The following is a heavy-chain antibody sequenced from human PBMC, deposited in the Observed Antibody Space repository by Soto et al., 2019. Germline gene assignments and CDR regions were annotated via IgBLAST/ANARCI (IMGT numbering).Heavy chain of an antibody. CDR3: ARITTTVTTYYYYYYMDV. Sequence: ASVKVSWKVSGYTLTELSMHWVRQAPGKGLEWMGGFDPEDGETIYAQKFQGRVTMTTDTSTSTAYMELRSLRSDDTAVYYCARITTTVTTYYYYYYMDVWGKGTTVTVSS. J-gene: IGHJ6*03. D-gene: IGHD4-17*01. CDR2: FDPEDGET. CDR1: GYTLTELS. V-gene: IGHV1-24*01.